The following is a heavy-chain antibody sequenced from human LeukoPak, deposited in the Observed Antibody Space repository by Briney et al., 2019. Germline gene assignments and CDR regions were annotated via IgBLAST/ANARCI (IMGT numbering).Heavy chain of an antibody. CDR2: ISHDGSNK. J-gene: IGHJ4*02. CDR1: GFTFSNYA. CDR3: AEGSRGALNDYFDY. Sequence: GRSLRLSCAASGFTFSNYAMYWVRQAPGKGPEWVALISHDGSNKDYADSVKGRFTISRDNSKSTLYLQMSSLRAEDTAVYYCAEGSRGALNDYFDYWGQGTLVTVSS. D-gene: IGHD2-2*01. V-gene: IGHV3-30-3*02.